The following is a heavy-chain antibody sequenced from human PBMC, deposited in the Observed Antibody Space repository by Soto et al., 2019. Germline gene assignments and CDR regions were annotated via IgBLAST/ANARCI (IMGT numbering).Heavy chain of an antibody. Sequence: EVQLVESGGGLVKPGGSLRLSCAASGFTFSSYSMNWVRQAPGKGLEWVSSISSSSSYIYYADSVKGRFTISRDNAKNSLYLQMNSLRAEDTAVYYCASGSDLGISGGFDYWGQGTLVTVSS. CDR2: ISSSSSYI. V-gene: IGHV3-21*01. CDR3: ASGSDLGISGGFDY. J-gene: IGHJ4*02. CDR1: GFTFSSYS. D-gene: IGHD3-16*01.